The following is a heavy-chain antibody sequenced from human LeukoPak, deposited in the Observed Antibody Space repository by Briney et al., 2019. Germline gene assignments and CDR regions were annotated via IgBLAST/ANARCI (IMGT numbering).Heavy chain of an antibody. D-gene: IGHD2-2*01. J-gene: IGHJ6*02. Sequence: KFQGRVTITRDTSASTAYMELSSLRSEDTAVYYCARRGLRYQPMAFGMDVWGQGTTVTASS. V-gene: IGHV1-3*01. CDR3: ARRGLRYQPMAFGMDV.